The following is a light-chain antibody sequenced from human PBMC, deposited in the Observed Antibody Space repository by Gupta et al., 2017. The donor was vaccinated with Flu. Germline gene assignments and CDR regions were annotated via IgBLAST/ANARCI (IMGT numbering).Light chain of an antibody. CDR3: TSHGGSNNFWV. J-gene: IGLJ3*02. Sequence: QSALTQPPSVSGSPGQLVTISCTGTSSDVGGYDLVSWYQQHPGKAPKLIIYEVTKWPSGVPDRFSGSKSGNTASLTVSGLQAEDEADYYCTSHGGSNNFWVFGGGTQLTVL. CDR2: EVT. V-gene: IGLV2-8*01. CDR1: SSDVGGYDL.